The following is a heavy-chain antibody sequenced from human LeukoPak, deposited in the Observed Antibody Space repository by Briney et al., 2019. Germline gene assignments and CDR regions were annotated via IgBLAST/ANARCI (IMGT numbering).Heavy chain of an antibody. V-gene: IGHV1-69*04. Sequence: SVKVSCKASGGTFSSYAITWVRQAPGQGLEWMGRIIPILGIATYAQNFQGRVTITADKSTSTAYMELSSLRSEDTAVYYCARDLVVGCSSTSCSVAPSDFWGQGTLVTVSS. CDR2: IIPILGIA. D-gene: IGHD2-2*01. J-gene: IGHJ4*02. CDR1: GGTFSSYA. CDR3: ARDLVVGCSSTSCSVAPSDF.